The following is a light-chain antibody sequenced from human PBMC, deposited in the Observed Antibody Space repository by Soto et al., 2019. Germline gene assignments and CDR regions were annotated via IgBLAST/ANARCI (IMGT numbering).Light chain of an antibody. CDR1: SSNIRTNYD. Sequence: QAVVTQPTSVSGAPGQRVTISCTGSSSNIRTNYDVHWYQQLPGTAPKLLVYGNNRPSGVPGRFSGSKSGTSASLVITGLQAEDEADYYCQSYDIRLSGSWVFGGGTKLTVL. V-gene: IGLV1-40*01. J-gene: IGLJ3*02. CDR2: GN. CDR3: QSYDIRLSGSWV.